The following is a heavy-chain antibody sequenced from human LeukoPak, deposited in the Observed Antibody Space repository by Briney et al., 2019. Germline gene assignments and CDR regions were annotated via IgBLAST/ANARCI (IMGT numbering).Heavy chain of an antibody. Sequence: PGGSLRLSCAASGFTFSSYAMSWVRQAPGKGLEWVSYISSSSSTIYYADSVKGRFTISRDNAKNSLYLQMNSLRAEDTAVYYCARDYSLEWFGELCADYWGQGTLVTVSS. V-gene: IGHV3-48*01. J-gene: IGHJ4*02. CDR3: ARDYSLEWFGELCADY. CDR1: GFTFSSYA. D-gene: IGHD3-10*01. CDR2: ISSSSSTI.